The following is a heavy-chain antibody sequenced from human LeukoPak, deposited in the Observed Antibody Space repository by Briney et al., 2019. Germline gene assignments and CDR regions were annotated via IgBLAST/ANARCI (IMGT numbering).Heavy chain of an antibody. CDR3: ARGGLSSGWYGPNYYYYMDV. CDR2: INHSGST. D-gene: IGHD6-19*01. J-gene: IGHJ6*03. V-gene: IGHV4-34*01. CDR1: GGSFSGYY. Sequence: PSETLSLTCAVYGGSFSGYYWSWIRQPPGKGLEWIGEINHSGSTNYNPSLKSRVTISVDTSKNQFSLKLSSVTAADTAVYYCARGGLSSGWYGPNYYYYMDVWGKGTTVTISS.